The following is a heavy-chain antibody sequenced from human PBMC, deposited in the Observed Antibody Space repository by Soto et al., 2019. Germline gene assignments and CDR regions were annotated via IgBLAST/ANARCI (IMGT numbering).Heavy chain of an antibody. D-gene: IGHD1-1*01. J-gene: IGHJ3*02. CDR3: ARVERGTATTVVDAFDI. CDR2: MSHSGGT. CDR1: GGFVSSGSYY. Sequence: PSETLSLTCAVYGGFVSSGSYYWSWIRQPPGKGLEWIGEMSHSGGTHFNPSLKSRVTISVDTSKNQFPLKMSSVTAADTALYYCARVERGTATTVVDAFDIWGPGTMVTV. V-gene: IGHV4-61*01.